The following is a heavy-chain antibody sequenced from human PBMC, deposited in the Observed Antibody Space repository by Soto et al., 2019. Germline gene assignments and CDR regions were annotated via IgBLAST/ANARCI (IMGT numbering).Heavy chain of an antibody. CDR2: IDSSDSYT. V-gene: IGHV5-10-1*01. CDR1: GYTFSDYR. CDR3: ANLDSTFGSFGVFDL. J-gene: IGHJ3*01. D-gene: IGHD3-3*01. Sequence: GESLKISCKGSGYTFSDYRISWVRQMPGKGLEWLGTIDSSDSYTTYSPSFQGHVTISADKSINTAFLRWTSLKSSDTAMYYCANLDSTFGSFGVFDLWGQGTMVTVSS.